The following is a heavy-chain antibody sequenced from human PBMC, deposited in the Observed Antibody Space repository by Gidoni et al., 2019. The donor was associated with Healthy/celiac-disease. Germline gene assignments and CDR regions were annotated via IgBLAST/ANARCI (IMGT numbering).Heavy chain of an antibody. Sequence: QVHLVESGGGVVQPGRSLRLSCAASGFTFSSYGMQWVRQAPGKGLEGVAVIWYDGSNKYYADSVKGRFTISRDNSKNTLYLQMNSLRAEDTAVYYCARARGDSNYFDYWGQGTLVTVSS. J-gene: IGHJ4*02. CDR3: ARARGDSNYFDY. CDR2: IWYDGSNK. D-gene: IGHD2-21*02. V-gene: IGHV3-33*01. CDR1: GFTFSSYG.